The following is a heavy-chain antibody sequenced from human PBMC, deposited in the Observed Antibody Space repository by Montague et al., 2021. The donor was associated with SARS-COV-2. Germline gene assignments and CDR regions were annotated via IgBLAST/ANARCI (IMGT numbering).Heavy chain of an antibody. Sequence: SETLSLTCTVSGGSISTYSWSWIRQPPGKGLEWIGYVYYSGSINYNPSLKSRVTLSIDTSKNQFSLKLSSVIAAETAVYYCARLKRYFDSSGSPSAFDFWGQGTKVTVSS. D-gene: IGHD3-22*01. CDR1: GGSISTYS. CDR2: VYYSGSI. J-gene: IGHJ3*01. V-gene: IGHV4-59*08. CDR3: ARLKRYFDSSGSPSAFDF.